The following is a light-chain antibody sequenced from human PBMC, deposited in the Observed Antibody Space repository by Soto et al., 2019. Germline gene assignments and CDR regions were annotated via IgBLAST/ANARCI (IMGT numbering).Light chain of an antibody. CDR2: EGN. J-gene: IGLJ2*01. CDR3: SSSAGTKNMV. V-gene: IGLV2-8*01. CDR1: SSDVGTTKC. Sequence: QSALTQPPSASGSPGQSVTISCTGTSSDVGTTKCGSWYRQHPGKATKLLIYEGNKRRSGVPDRFSGSKSGSTASLTVSGLQAEDEADYYCSSSAGTKNMVFGGGTQLTV.